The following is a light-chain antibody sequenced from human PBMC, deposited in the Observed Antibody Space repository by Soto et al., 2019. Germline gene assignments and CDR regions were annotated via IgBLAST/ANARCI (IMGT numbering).Light chain of an antibody. J-gene: IGKJ1*01. CDR1: QSISSY. V-gene: IGKV1-39*01. CDR3: QQSYTTPRT. Sequence: QMTQSPSSLSASVGDRVTITCRASQSISSYLNWYQQKPGKAPNLLIYAASSLQSRVPSRFSGSGSGTDFTLTISSLQPEDFATYYCQQSYTTPRTFGQGTKVEIK. CDR2: AAS.